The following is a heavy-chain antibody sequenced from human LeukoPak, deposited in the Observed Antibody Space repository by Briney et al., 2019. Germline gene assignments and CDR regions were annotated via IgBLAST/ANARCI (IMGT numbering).Heavy chain of an antibody. CDR2: ISSSSSTI. J-gene: IGHJ4*02. CDR3: ARDWGPGYSSSFDY. Sequence: GGSLRLSCAASGFTFSSYGMNWVRQAPGKGLEWVSYISSSSSTIYYADSVKGRFTISRDNAKNSLYLQMNSLRDEDTAVYYCARDWGPGYSSSFDYWGQGTLVTVSS. CDR1: GFTFSSYG. D-gene: IGHD6-13*01. V-gene: IGHV3-48*02.